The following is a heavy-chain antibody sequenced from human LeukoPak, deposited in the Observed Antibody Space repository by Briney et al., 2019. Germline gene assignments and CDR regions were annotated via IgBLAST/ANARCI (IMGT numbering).Heavy chain of an antibody. J-gene: IGHJ6*02. V-gene: IGHV1-8*01. D-gene: IGHD3-22*01. CDR3: ARGSMIVVVTYYYGMDV. CDR1: GYTFTSYD. Sequence: GASVKVSCKASGYTFTSYDINWVRQATGQGLEWMGWMNPNSGNTGYAQKFQGRVTMTRNTSISTAYMELSSLRSEDTAVYYCARGSMIVVVTYYYGMDVWGQGTTVTVSS. CDR2: MNPNSGNT.